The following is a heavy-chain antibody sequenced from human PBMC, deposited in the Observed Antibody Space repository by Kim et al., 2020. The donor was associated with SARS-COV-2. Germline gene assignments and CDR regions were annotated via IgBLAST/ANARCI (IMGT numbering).Heavy chain of an antibody. V-gene: IGHV4-59*01. Sequence: SETLSLTCTVSGGSISSYSWSWIRQPPGKGLEWIGYTYYSGSTNYNPSLKSRVTISVDTSKNQFSLKLSSVTAADTAVYYCARDRIGYCSSTSCSLPFDCWGQGTLVTVSS. CDR2: TYYSGST. CDR3: ARDRIGYCSSTSCSLPFDC. D-gene: IGHD2-2*01. J-gene: IGHJ4*02. CDR1: GGSISSYS.